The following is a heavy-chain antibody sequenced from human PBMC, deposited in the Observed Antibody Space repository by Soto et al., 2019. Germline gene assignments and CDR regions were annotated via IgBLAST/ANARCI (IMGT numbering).Heavy chain of an antibody. J-gene: IGHJ4*02. V-gene: IGHV1-2*02. Sequence: ASVKVSCKASGYTFTDHYIHWVRQAPGQGLEWMGCLDPNSGATNYAQSFRGRVTMTSDTSISTAYMELSRLTSDDSAIYYCVRDLAALYDSSGYYLDYWGQGSLVTVSS. CDR3: VRDLAALYDSSGYYLDY. CDR1: GYTFTDHY. CDR2: LDPNSGAT. D-gene: IGHD3-22*01.